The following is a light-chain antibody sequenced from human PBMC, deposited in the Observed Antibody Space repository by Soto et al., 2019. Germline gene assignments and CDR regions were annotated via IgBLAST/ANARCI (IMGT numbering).Light chain of an antibody. CDR3: SSYTNINTRACV. J-gene: IGLJ1*01. CDR1: SGDIGSYNR. CDR2: EVT. Sequence: QSVLTQPASVSLCPGQSITISCTGTSGDIGSYNRVSWYQQHPGKAPKLIIYEVTDRPSGVSNRFSGSKSGNTASLTISGLQAEDEAEYYCSSYTNINTRACVFGTGTKVTVL. V-gene: IGLV2-14*01.